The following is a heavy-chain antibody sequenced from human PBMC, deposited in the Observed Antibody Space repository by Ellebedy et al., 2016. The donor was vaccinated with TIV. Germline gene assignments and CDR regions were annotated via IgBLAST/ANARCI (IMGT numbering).Heavy chain of an antibody. J-gene: IGHJ4*02. D-gene: IGHD3-10*01. CDR3: ARGYGSGSYGVDY. V-gene: IGHV4-59*01. CDR2: IYYSGST. Sequence: GSLRLXCTVSGGSISSYYWSWIRQPPGKGLEWIGYIYYSGSTNYNPSLKSRVTISVDTFKNQFSLKLSSVTAADTAVYYCARGYGSGSYGVDYWGQGTLVTVSS. CDR1: GGSISSYY.